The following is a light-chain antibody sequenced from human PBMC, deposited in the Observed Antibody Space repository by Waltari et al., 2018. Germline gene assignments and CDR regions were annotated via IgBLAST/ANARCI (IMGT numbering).Light chain of an antibody. CDR3: GTWDSSLSAVV. CDR1: SSNLGNTY. J-gene: IGLJ2*01. V-gene: IGLV1-51*02. CDR2: ENN. Sequence: QSVLTQPPSVSAAPGQKVPISCSGSSSNLGNTYVSWYQQLPGTAPKLLIYENNKRPSGIPDRFSGSKSGTSTTLGITGLQTGDEADYYCGTWDSSLSAVVFGGGTKLTVL.